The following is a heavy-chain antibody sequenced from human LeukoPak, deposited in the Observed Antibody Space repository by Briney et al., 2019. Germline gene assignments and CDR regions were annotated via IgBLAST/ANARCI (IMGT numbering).Heavy chain of an antibody. V-gene: IGHV3-30*18. Sequence: GRSLRLSCAASGFTFSSYGMHWVRQAPGKGLEWVAVISYDGSNKYYADSVKGRFTISRDNSKNTLHLQMNSLRAEDTAVYYCAKEGYCSGGSCYSLDYWGQGTLVTVSS. CDR1: GFTFSSYG. D-gene: IGHD2-15*01. CDR2: ISYDGSNK. J-gene: IGHJ4*02. CDR3: AKEGYCSGGSCYSLDY.